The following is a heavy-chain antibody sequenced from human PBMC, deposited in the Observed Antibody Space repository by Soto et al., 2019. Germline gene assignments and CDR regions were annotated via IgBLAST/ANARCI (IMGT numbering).Heavy chain of an antibody. CDR1: GFTFSSYA. Sequence: GGSLRLSCAASGFTFSSYAMTWVRQTPGKGLEWVSAITGTGGSTYYADSVKGRFTIPRDNSRNTPYLQMNNLRAEDTAMYYCTKTEGTMVRGIAPRFERGGSFDYWGQGTLVTVSS. CDR2: ITGTGGST. V-gene: IGHV3-23*01. D-gene: IGHD3-10*01. J-gene: IGHJ4*02. CDR3: TKTEGTMVRGIAPRFERGGSFDY.